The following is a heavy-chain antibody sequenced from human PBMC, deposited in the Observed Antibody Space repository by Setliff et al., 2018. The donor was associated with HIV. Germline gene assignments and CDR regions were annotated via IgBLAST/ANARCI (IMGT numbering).Heavy chain of an antibody. CDR3: ACPKEGYSGSGGAFEN. D-gene: IGHD3-10*01. J-gene: IGHJ3*02. CDR2: ITYSGSHK. V-gene: IGHV3-21*01. CDR1: GFAFSSYA. Sequence: PGGSLRLSCAASGFAFSSYAMNWVRQAPGKGLEWVSSITYSGSHKFYADSLKGRFTISRDNAEKSLYLQMNSLRDDDTAMYYCACPKEGYSGSGGAFENWGQGTMVTVSS.